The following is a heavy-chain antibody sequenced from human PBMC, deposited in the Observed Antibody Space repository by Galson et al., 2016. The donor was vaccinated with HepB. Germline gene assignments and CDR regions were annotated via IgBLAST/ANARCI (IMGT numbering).Heavy chain of an antibody. J-gene: IGHJ6*04. CDR2: ISYDGKNK. D-gene: IGHD7-27*01. Sequence: SLRLSCAASGLTFRSYAMHWVRQAPGKGLEWVAVISYDGKNKHYGDSVKGRFTISRDNSQNRLYLQMDGLRDDDTAVYYCAKDLAGSSPYYDGMDVWGNGTTVSVAS. CDR3: AKDLAGSSPYYDGMDV. CDR1: GLTFRSYA. V-gene: IGHV3-30*18.